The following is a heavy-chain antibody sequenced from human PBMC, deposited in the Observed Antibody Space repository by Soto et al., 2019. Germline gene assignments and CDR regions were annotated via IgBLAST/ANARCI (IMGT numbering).Heavy chain of an antibody. CDR3: ARSAARRYYYGMDV. D-gene: IGHD2-2*01. CDR2: IYYSGST. V-gene: IGHV4-31*03. CDR1: GGSISSGGYY. Sequence: SETLSLTCTVSGGSISSGGYYWSWIRQHPGKGLEWIGYIYYSGSTYYNPSLKSRVTISVDTSKNQFSLKLSSVTAADTAVYYCARSAARRYYYGMDVWGQGTRVTV. J-gene: IGHJ6*02.